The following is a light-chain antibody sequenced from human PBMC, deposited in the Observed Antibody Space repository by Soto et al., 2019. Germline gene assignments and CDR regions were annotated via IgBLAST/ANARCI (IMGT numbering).Light chain of an antibody. J-gene: IGLJ1*01. CDR2: RNN. V-gene: IGLV1-47*01. CDR1: SSNLGSNY. Sequence: QLVLTQPPSTSGTPGQTVTISCSGSSSNLGSNYVYWFQQLPGTAPKVLIYRNNQRPSGVPDRFSGSKSGTSASLAISGLRSEDEADYYCAAWDDSLSGYYVFGTGTKVTVL. CDR3: AAWDDSLSGYYV.